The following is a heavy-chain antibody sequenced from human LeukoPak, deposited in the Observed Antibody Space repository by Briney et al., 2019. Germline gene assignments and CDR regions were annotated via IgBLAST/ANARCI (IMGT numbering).Heavy chain of an antibody. CDR1: GGSISSYY. Sequence: SETLSLTCTVSGGSISSYYWSWIRQPAGKGLEWIGHIYTSGSTNYNPSLKSRVTMSVDTSKNQFSLKLSSVTAADTAVYYCARDREGRYSYGNFFDYWGQGTLVTVSS. J-gene: IGHJ4*02. CDR2: IYTSGST. D-gene: IGHD5-18*01. CDR3: ARDREGRYSYGNFFDY. V-gene: IGHV4-4*07.